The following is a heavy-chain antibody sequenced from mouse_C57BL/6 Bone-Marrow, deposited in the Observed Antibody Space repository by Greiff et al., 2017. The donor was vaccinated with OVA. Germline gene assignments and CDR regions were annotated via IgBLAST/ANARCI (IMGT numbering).Heavy chain of an antibody. D-gene: IGHD5-5*01. J-gene: IGHJ4*01. V-gene: IGHV1-55*01. CDR3: GRGGDYLYAMDY. CDR2: IYPGSGST. Sequence: QVQLKQPGAELVKPGASVKMSCKASGYTFTSYWITWVKQRPGQGLEWIGDIYPGSGSTNYNEKFKSKATLTVDTSSSTAYMQLSSLTSEDSAVYYCGRGGDYLYAMDYWGQGTSVTVSS. CDR1: GYTFTSYW.